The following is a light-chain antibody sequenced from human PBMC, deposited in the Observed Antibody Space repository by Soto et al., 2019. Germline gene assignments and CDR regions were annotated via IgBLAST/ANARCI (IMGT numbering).Light chain of an antibody. CDR3: QVWDSSSDQGV. Sequence: SYELTQPPSVSVAPGKMARIACGGNNIGTKSVHWYQQKPGQAPVLVIYYDSDRPSGIPERFSGSNSGNTATLTISRVEAGDEADYYCQVWDSSSDQGVFGTGTKLTVL. CDR1: NIGTKS. J-gene: IGLJ1*01. CDR2: YDS. V-gene: IGLV3-21*04.